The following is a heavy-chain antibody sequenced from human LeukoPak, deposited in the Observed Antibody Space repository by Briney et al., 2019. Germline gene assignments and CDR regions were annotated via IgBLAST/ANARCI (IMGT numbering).Heavy chain of an antibody. D-gene: IGHD3-22*01. CDR2: ISSSGGST. CDR1: RFTFSSYG. Sequence: GGSLRLSCAASRFTFSSYGMSWVRQAPGKGLEWVSGISSSGGSTYYADSVKGGFTISRDNYKNTLYLQMNSLRAEDTAVYYCAKDRLPLSSAYYYLPFDYWGQGTLVTVSS. J-gene: IGHJ4*02. V-gene: IGHV3-23*01. CDR3: AKDRLPLSSAYYYLPFDY.